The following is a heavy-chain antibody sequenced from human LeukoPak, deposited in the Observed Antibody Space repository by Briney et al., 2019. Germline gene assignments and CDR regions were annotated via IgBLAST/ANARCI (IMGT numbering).Heavy chain of an antibody. CDR1: GFSLRNARMG. J-gene: IGHJ6*02. CDR2: LFSNDEK. D-gene: IGHD3-10*01. V-gene: IGHV2-26*01. CDR3: ARLLLWFGELLDGMDV. Sequence: SGPVLFKPTETLTLTCTVSGFSLRNARMGVSWIRQPPGKALEWLAHLFSNDEKSYSTSLKSRLTISKDTSKSQVVLTMTNMDPVDTATYYCARLLLWFGELLDGMDVWGQGTTVTVSS.